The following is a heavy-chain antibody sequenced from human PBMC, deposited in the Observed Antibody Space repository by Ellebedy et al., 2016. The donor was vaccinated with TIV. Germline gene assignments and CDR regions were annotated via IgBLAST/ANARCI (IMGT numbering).Heavy chain of an antibody. CDR2: ISSSSSTI. Sequence: GESLKISXAASGFTFSSYSMNWVRQAPGKGLEWVSYISSSSSTIYYADSVKGRFTISRDNAKNSLYLQMNSLRAEDTAVYYCARETDCSSTSCHFSNDAFDIWGQGTMVTVSS. CDR3: ARETDCSSTSCHFSNDAFDI. V-gene: IGHV3-48*04. D-gene: IGHD2-2*01. J-gene: IGHJ3*02. CDR1: GFTFSSYS.